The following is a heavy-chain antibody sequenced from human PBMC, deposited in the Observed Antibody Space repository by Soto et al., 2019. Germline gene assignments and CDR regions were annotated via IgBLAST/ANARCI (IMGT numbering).Heavy chain of an antibody. CDR1: GGPISVYY. V-gene: IGHV4-59*01. CDR2: IYDSGSP. J-gene: IGHJ4*02. D-gene: IGHD1-26*01. CDR3: ARGVGSSPPRY. Sequence: KSSETLSLTCTISGGPISVYYWSWIRQPPGQALEWIGYIYDSGSPYYNPSLRSRVIISADTSKNQISLKLTSATAADTAVYYCARGVGSSPPRYWGRGTLVTVSS.